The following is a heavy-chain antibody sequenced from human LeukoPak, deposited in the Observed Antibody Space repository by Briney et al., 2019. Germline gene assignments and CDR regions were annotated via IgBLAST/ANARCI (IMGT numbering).Heavy chain of an antibody. V-gene: IGHV4-34*01. J-gene: IGHJ4*02. CDR2: INHSGST. D-gene: IGHD6-13*01. CDR1: GGSFSGYY. CDR3: ARGSPSRSTKIAAAGIH. Sequence: SETLSLTCAVYGGSFSGYYWSWIRQPPGKGLEWIGEINHSGSTNYNPSLKSRVTISVDTSKNQFSLKLSSVTAADTAVYYCARGSPSRSTKIAAAGIHWGQGTLVTVSS.